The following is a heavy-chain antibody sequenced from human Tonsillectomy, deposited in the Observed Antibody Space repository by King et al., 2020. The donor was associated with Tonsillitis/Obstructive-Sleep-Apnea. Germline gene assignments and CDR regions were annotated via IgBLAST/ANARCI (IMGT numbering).Heavy chain of an antibody. Sequence: VQLQQWGAGLLKPSETLSLTCAVYGGSFSGYYWSWIRQPPGKGLEWIGEINHSGSTNYNPSLKSRVTISVDTSKNQSSLKLSSVTAAYTAVYYCARAPRRIFGGRQTAFDYWGQGTLVTGSS. CDR2: INHSGST. D-gene: IGHD3-3*01. V-gene: IGHV4-34*01. J-gene: IGHJ4*02. CDR3: ARAPRRIFGGRQTAFDY. CDR1: GGSFSGYY.